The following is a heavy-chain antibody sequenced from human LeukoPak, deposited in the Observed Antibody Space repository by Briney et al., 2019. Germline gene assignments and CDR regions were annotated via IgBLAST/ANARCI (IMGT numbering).Heavy chain of an antibody. CDR1: GFTFDDYG. J-gene: IGHJ2*01. CDR2: ISWNSGSI. CDR3: AKDIAAAGTGWYFDL. Sequence: HPGRSLRLSCAASGFTFDDYGMHWVRQAPGKGLEWVSGISWNSGSIGYADSVKGRFTISRDNAKNSLYLQMNSLRAEDTALYYCAKDIAAAGTGWYFDLWGRGTLVTVSS. D-gene: IGHD6-13*01. V-gene: IGHV3-9*01.